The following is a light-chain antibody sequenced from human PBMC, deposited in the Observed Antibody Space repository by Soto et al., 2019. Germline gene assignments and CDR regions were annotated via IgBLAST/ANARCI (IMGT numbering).Light chain of an antibody. CDR1: QSIGSY. CDR3: QKSYSTPWT. V-gene: IGKV1-39*01. J-gene: IGKJ1*01. CDR2: AAS. Sequence: DIQMTQSLPSLSASVGDRVPITCRASQSIGSYLNWYQQQAGKAPKLLIFAASSLQSRVPSRFSGSGSGTDFTLTISSLQPEDFATYYCQKSYSTPWTFGQGTKVDIK.